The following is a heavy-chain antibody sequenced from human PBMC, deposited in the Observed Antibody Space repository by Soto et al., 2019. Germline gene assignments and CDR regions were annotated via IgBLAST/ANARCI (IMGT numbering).Heavy chain of an antibody. CDR1: RVTVSRKH. Sequence: GGLRHSCAAPRVTVSRKHMSWVRQAPGKGLEWVSVIYSGGSTYYADSVKGRFTISRHNSKNTLYLQMNSLRAEDTAVYYCARARGLHYFDYWGQGTLVTVSS. CDR2: IYSGGST. V-gene: IGHV3-53*04. D-gene: IGHD3-10*01. CDR3: ARARGLHYFDY. J-gene: IGHJ4*02.